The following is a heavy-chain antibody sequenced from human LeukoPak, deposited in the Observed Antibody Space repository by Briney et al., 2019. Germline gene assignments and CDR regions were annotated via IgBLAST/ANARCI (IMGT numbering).Heavy chain of an antibody. J-gene: IGHJ4*02. Sequence: GGSLRLSCAASGFTFSKEWMSWVRQAPGKGLGWVGRSKRKTEGGTTDYAALVKGRCTISRDDSTKTLDLQMNSLKTEDTAVYYCTTDLYCSSTSCWTLDYWGQGTLVTVSS. CDR2: SKRKTEGGTT. V-gene: IGHV3-15*01. D-gene: IGHD2-2*01. CDR1: GFTFSKEW. CDR3: TTDLYCSSTSCWTLDY.